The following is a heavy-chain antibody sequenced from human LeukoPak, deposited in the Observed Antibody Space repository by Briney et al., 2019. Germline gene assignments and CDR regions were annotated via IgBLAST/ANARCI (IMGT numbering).Heavy chain of an antibody. V-gene: IGHV4-61*05. J-gene: IGHJ4*02. Sequence: SVTLSLTCTVSGGSIRSTTHYWSWIRQPPGKGLEWIGYIYHSGTTNYNPSLRSRVTISVDTSKNQFSLKLSSVTAADTAVYYCARGWGYFDSWGQGTLVTVSS. CDR3: ARGWGYFDS. CDR2: IYHSGTT. CDR1: GGSIRSTTHY. D-gene: IGHD7-27*01.